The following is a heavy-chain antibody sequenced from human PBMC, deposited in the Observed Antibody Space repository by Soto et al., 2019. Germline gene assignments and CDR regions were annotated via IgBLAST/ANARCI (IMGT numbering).Heavy chain of an antibody. CDR2: INPNSGGT. Sequence: QVQLVQAGAEVKKPGASVKVSCKASGYTFTGYYMHWVRQAPGQGLDWMGWINPNSGGTNYAQKFQGRVTMTRDTSSSTASMELSSLGSDDTAVYYCERESSVEARSGYYSTIRDAFDIWGQGTMVTVSS. CDR3: ERESSVEARSGYYSTIRDAFDI. J-gene: IGHJ3*02. D-gene: IGHD3-22*01. CDR1: GYTFTGYY. V-gene: IGHV1-2*02.